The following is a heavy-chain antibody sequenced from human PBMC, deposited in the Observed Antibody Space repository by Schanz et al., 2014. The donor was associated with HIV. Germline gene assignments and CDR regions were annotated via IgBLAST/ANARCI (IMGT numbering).Heavy chain of an antibody. J-gene: IGHJ4*02. Sequence: QVQLVESGGGVVQPGRSLRLSCAASGFTFNSYGMHWVPQAPGKGLEWVSVISYDGRNKLYADSVKGRFTISRDNSKNTMYLKMNSLRVDDTAVYYCARGFQGFDYWGQGTLVTVSS. CDR3: ARGFQGFDY. V-gene: IGHV3-30*03. D-gene: IGHD3-10*01. CDR2: ISYDGRNK. CDR1: GFTFNSYG.